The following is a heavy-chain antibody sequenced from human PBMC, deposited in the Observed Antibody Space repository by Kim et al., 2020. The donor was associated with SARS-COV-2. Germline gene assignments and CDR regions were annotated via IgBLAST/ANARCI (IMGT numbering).Heavy chain of an antibody. D-gene: IGHD5-18*01. CDR1: GFTFSSYG. CDR2: ISYDGSNK. Sequence: GGSLRLSCAASGFTFSSYGMHWVRQAPGKGLEWVAVISYDGSNKYYADSVKGRFTISRDNSKNTLYLQMNSLRAEDTAVYYCARGYSYGYDDGWYFDLWGRGTLVTVSS. J-gene: IGHJ2*01. V-gene: IGHV3-30*03. CDR3: ARGYSYGYDDGWYFDL.